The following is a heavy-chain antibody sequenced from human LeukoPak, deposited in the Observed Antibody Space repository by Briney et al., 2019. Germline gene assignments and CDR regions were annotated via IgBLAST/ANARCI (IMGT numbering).Heavy chain of an antibody. CDR1: DFTFTTYA. CDR2: ISGGGDIT. J-gene: IGHJ4*02. Sequence: GGSLRLSCAASDFTFTTYAMTCVRQAPGKGPEWVSSISGGGDITYYTDSVKGRFTISRDNSKNTLYMEMKSLRAEDTAVYYCAKASSLLRGPMVIYYFDFWGQGTLVTVSS. D-gene: IGHD2-21*01. V-gene: IGHV3-23*01. CDR3: AKASSLLRGPMVIYYFDF.